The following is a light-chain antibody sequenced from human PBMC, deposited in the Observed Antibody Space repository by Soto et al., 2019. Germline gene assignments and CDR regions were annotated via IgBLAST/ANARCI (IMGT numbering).Light chain of an antibody. Sequence: QSVLTQPPSASGSPGQSVTISCTGTSSDVGGYNYVSWYQQYPGRAPKPMIYEVTKPPSGLPDRFSRSKSGNTASLTVSGLQAEDEADYYCSSYAASNNFYFVFGGGTQLTVL. CDR2: EVT. CDR1: SSDVGGYNY. CDR3: SSYAASNNFYFV. V-gene: IGLV2-8*01. J-gene: IGLJ3*02.